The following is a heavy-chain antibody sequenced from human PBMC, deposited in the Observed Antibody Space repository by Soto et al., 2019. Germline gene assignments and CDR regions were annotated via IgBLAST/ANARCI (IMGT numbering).Heavy chain of an antibody. Sequence: QVQLVQSGAEVKKPGASVKVSCKASGYTFTSHSLHWVRQAPGQGLEWMGIVNRRGGTANYAQKFQGRVTMTEDTSTNTVYMELSSLESEGTAVYYWARRYSSCGSCFCDYWGEGTLVSVSS. V-gene: IGHV1-46*01. J-gene: IGHJ4*02. CDR2: VNRRGGTA. D-gene: IGHD2-15*01. CDR3: ARRYSSCGSCFCDY. CDR1: GYTFTSHS.